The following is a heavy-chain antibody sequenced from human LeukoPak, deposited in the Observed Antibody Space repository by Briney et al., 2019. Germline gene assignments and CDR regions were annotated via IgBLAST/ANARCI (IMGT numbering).Heavy chain of an antibody. V-gene: IGHV1-2*02. D-gene: IGHD4-17*01. CDR2: INPNSGDT. Sequence: ASVKVSCTASGYVFIDYYMYWVRQAPGQGLEWMGWINPNSGDTKYAQKFQGRVTMTRDTSISTAYMELSRLRSDDTAVYYCARGFYGDYYYYGMDVWGRGTTVTVSS. CDR1: GYVFIDYY. J-gene: IGHJ6*02. CDR3: ARGFYGDYYYYGMDV.